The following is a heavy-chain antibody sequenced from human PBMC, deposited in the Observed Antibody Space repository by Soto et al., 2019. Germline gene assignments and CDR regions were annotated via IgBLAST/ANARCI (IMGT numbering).Heavy chain of an antibody. J-gene: IGHJ4*02. D-gene: IGHD3-22*01. Sequence: QVQLVQSGAEVKKPGASVKVSCKASGYTFASFGINWVRQAPGQGLEWLGWLSAYNGNTNYAQKLQGRVTMTTDTSTSIVYMELRSLRSDDTAVYYCARVADYSDSSGYYPIDYRGQGTLVTVSS. V-gene: IGHV1-18*01. CDR3: ARVADYSDSSGYYPIDY. CDR2: LSAYNGNT. CDR1: GYTFASFG.